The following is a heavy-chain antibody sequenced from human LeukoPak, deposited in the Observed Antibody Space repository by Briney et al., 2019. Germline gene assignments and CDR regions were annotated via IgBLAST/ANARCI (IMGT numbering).Heavy chain of an antibody. Sequence: GGSLRLSCAASGFTFDDYAMHWVRQAPGKGLEWVSGISWNSGSIGYADSVKGRFTISRDNAKNSLYLQMNSLRAEDTALYYCAKDMGRGQWLVRGYYFDYWGQGTLVTVSS. V-gene: IGHV3-9*01. CDR2: ISWNSGSI. D-gene: IGHD6-19*01. J-gene: IGHJ4*02. CDR3: AKDMGRGQWLVRGYYFDY. CDR1: GFTFDDYA.